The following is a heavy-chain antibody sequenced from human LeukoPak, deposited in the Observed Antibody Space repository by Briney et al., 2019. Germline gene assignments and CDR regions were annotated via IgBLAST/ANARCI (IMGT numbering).Heavy chain of an antibody. D-gene: IGHD1-26*01. CDR3: MKVGLSGSYMYHFDS. CDR1: GFTFSSYG. J-gene: IGHJ4*02. V-gene: IGHV3-30*18. Sequence: GRSLRLSCAASGFTFSSYGMHWVRQAPGKGLEWVAVISYDGSNKEYADSVKGRFTSSRDNSKNTLYLQMNSLRAEDTAVYYCMKVGLSGSYMYHFDSWGQGTLVTVSS. CDR2: ISYDGSNK.